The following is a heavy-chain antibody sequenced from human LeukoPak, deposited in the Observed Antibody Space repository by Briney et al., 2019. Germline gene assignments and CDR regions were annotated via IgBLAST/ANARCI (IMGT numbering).Heavy chain of an antibody. J-gene: IGHJ3*02. CDR1: GYRFTNYW. Sequence: GESLKISCKGSGYRFTNYWIGWVRQMPGKGLEWMGIIYPGDSETRYSPSFQGQVTISADKSISTAYLQWSSLKASDTAMYYCARPNFDWSDAFDIWGQGTMVTVSS. CDR2: IYPGDSET. CDR3: ARPNFDWSDAFDI. D-gene: IGHD3-9*01. V-gene: IGHV5-51*01.